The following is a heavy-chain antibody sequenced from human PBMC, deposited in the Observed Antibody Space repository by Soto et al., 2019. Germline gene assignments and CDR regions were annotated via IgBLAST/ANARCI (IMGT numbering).Heavy chain of an antibody. CDR3: AVEYRSSSPKALDY. D-gene: IGHD6-6*01. Sequence: PGGSLRLFCAASGFTFSNYAMSWVRQAPGKGLEWVSAISGSGGSTYYADSVKGRFTVSRDSAKNSLYLQMNSLRAEDAVVYYCAVEYRSSSPKALDYWGQGTLVTVSS. CDR2: ISGSGGST. J-gene: IGHJ4*02. V-gene: IGHV3-23*01. CDR1: GFTFSNYA.